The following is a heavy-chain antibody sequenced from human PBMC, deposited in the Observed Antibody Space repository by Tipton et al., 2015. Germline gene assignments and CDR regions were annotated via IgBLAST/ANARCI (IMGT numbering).Heavy chain of an antibody. CDR1: GVSVTSGSFY. CDR2: IYHTGST. V-gene: IGHV4-61*01. CDR3: AREVGYYGSHRDNWFDP. Sequence: TLSLTCTVSGVSVTSGSFYWSWIRQSPGKGLEWIGYIYHTGSTIYNPSLKSRVTISLDRSKNQFSLRLTSVTAADTAMYYCAREVGYYGSHRDNWFDPWGQGTLVTVSS. J-gene: IGHJ5*02. D-gene: IGHD3-10*01.